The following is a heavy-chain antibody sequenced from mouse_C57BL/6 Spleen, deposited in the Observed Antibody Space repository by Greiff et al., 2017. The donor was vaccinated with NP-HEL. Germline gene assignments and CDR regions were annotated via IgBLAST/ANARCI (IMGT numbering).Heavy chain of an antibody. V-gene: IGHV1-50*01. CDR3: AKVYYGNYGYAMDY. CDR1: GYNFTSYW. D-gene: IGHD2-1*01. J-gene: IGHJ4*01. Sequence: QVQLQQPGAELVKPGASVKLSCKASGYNFTSYWMQWVKQRPGQGLEWIGEIDPSDSYTNYNQKFKGKATLTVDTSSSTAYMQLSSLTSEDSAVYYCAKVYYGNYGYAMDYWGQGTSVTVSS. CDR2: IDPSDSYT.